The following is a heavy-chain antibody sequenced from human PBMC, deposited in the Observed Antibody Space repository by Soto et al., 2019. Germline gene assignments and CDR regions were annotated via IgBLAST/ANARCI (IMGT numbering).Heavy chain of an antibody. V-gene: IGHV3-64*01. CDR1: GFTLSGYA. J-gene: IGHJ6*03. D-gene: IGHD6-6*01. CDR3: ARRARPDFYYMDV. CDR2: ISSNGVGT. Sequence: EVQLAESGGGLAQPGGSLRLSCSASGFTLSGYAMDWVRQAPGKGLEYVSGISSNGVGTYYANSVQGRFTISRDNSKNTVHLHKGSLRPEDMAVYYCARRARPDFYYMDVWGKGTTVTVS.